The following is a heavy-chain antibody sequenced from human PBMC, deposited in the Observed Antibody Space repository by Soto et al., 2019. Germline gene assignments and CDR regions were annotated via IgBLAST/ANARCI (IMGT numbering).Heavy chain of an antibody. CDR1: GFTFSSYS. V-gene: IGHV3-21*04. CDR2: ISSSSNYI. D-gene: IGHD5-18*01. Sequence: GGSLRLSCAASGFTFSSYSINWVRQAPGKGLEWVSCISSSSNYIYYADSVKGRFTISRDNAKNSLYLQMTSLRAEDTAVYYCAKGGYTFAAKWGRGALAPVSA. J-gene: IGHJ1*01. CDR3: AKGGYTFAAK.